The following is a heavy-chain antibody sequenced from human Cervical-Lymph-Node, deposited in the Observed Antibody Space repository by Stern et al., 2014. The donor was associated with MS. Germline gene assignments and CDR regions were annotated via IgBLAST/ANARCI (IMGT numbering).Heavy chain of an antibody. V-gene: IGHV3-23*04. D-gene: IGHD2-2*01. J-gene: IGHJ6*02. CDR3: AKGASSTTMDV. Sequence: EVQLEESRGDLVQPGGSLRLSCAASGFTFSSYAMSWVRQAPGKGLEWVSSIGSRGASIHYADSVRGRLTISRDNSENTLYLQMSSLRVEDTAVYYCAKGASSTTMDVWGQGTTVTVS. CDR1: GFTFSSYA. CDR2: IGSRGASI.